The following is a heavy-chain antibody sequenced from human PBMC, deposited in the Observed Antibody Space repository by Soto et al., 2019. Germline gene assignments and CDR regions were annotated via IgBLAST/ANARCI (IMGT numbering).Heavy chain of an antibody. Sequence: QVQLVQSGAEVKKPGSSVKVSCKASGGIFSTYAISWLRQAPGQGLEWMGGIIPIFGTPNYAQRFQGRVTITADESTTTSYMELSRLKSEDTAVYYCARDRDDYGSGNYDNRIDFCGQGTLVTVSS. CDR1: GGIFSTYA. V-gene: IGHV1-69*01. J-gene: IGHJ4*02. D-gene: IGHD3-10*01. CDR2: IIPIFGTP. CDR3: ARDRDDYGSGNYDNRIDF.